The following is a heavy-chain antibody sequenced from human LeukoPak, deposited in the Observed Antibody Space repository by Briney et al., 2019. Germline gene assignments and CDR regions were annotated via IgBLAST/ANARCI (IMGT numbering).Heavy chain of an antibody. Sequence: GGSLRLSCAASGFTFSKHGIHWVRQAPGKGLEWVAFIRSDGTNKYYVDSVKGRFTISRDNSKNSLYLQMNTLSAEDTAVYYCVASGYGYWGQGTLVTVPS. V-gene: IGHV3-30*02. D-gene: IGHD3-22*01. CDR1: GFTFSKHG. CDR2: IRSDGTNK. CDR3: VASGYGY. J-gene: IGHJ4*02.